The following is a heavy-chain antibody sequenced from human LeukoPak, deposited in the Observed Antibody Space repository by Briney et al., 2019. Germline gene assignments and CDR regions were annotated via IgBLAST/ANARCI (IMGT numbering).Heavy chain of an antibody. CDR1: GFPFSSYA. CDR2: ISGSGDDT. D-gene: IGHD5-18*01. J-gene: IGHJ4*02. CDR3: AKDPLNTLMVSPTFDY. Sequence: GGSLRLSCVVSGFPFSSYAMSWVRQAPGKGLEWVSGISGSGDDTYYAASVKGRFTVSRDTSKNTPYLQMNSLRAEDTAVYYCAKDPLNTLMVSPTFDYWGQGTLVTVSS. V-gene: IGHV3-23*01.